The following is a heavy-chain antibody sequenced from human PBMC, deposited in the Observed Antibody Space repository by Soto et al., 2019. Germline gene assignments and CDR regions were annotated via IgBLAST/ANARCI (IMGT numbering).Heavy chain of an antibody. Sequence: GESLKISCQTSGYTFTNYWIGWVRQMPGGGLEWLGLIFPRDFDVRYSPSFEGQVTISADRSTATAFLQWRSLEASDSAMYYCARGECTTNISDPWFDPWGQGTLVTGSS. V-gene: IGHV5-51*01. CDR3: ARGECTTNISDPWFDP. D-gene: IGHD2-8*01. CDR2: IFPRDFDV. CDR1: GYTFTNYW. J-gene: IGHJ5*02.